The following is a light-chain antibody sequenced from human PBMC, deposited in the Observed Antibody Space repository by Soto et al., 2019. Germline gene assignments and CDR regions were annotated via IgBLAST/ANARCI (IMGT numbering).Light chain of an antibody. V-gene: IGKV3-20*01. CDR2: SAS. CDR3: HHYGSSLPDT. CDR1: QSIISNC. J-gene: IGKJ2*01. Sequence: VLTQSPGTLSLSPGERGTLSCRASQSIISNCVAWYQQKPGQAPRLLIFSASKRATGIPDRFSGSASGTDSFNDSGSVTDFTLNISRLEPEDFAVYYCHHYGSSLPDTFGQGPKLEI.